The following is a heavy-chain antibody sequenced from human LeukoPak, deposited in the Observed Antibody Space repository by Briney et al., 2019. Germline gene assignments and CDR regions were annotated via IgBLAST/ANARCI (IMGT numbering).Heavy chain of an antibody. J-gene: IGHJ5*02. CDR1: GYTFPANY. CDR3: ARDSKTSSLADP. D-gene: IGHD2-2*01. Sequence: GASVKVSCKASGYTFPANYIHWVRQAPGQGLEWMGIINPSGGSASYAQKFEGRVTMTRDTSTSTVYMELSSLRAEDTAVYYCARDSKTSSLADPWGQGTLVTVSS. CDR2: INPSGGSA. V-gene: IGHV1-46*01.